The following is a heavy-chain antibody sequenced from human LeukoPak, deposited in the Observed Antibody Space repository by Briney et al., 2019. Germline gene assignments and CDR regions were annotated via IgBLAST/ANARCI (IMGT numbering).Heavy chain of an antibody. D-gene: IGHD6-19*01. CDR2: IKQDGSEK. CDR1: GFTSSSYW. CDR3: ARDRGSSGWYEFDY. Sequence: GGSLRLSCVASGFTSSSYWMSWVRQAPGKGLEWVANIKQDGSEKYYVDSVKGRFTISRDNAKNSLYLQMNSLRAEDTAVYYCARDRGSSGWYEFDYWGQGTLVTVSS. V-gene: IGHV3-7*01. J-gene: IGHJ4*02.